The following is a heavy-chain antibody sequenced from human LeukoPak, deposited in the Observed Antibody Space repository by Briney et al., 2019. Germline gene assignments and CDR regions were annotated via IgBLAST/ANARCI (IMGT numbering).Heavy chain of an antibody. V-gene: IGHV4-59*01. CDR3: AREGTAGTNLNWFDP. CDR2: ISYSGST. Sequence: SETLSLTCTVSGGSISSYYWSWIRQPPGKGLEWIGYISYSGSTNFNPSLSSRVTISVDTSKNQFSLELSSVTAADTAVYYCAREGTAGTNLNWFDPWGQGTLVTVSS. J-gene: IGHJ5*02. D-gene: IGHD1-1*01. CDR1: GGSISSYY.